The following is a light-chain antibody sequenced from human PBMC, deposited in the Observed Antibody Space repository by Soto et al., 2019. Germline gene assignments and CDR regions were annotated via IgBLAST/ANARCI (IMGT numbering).Light chain of an antibody. CDR1: QSVSSN. V-gene: IGKV3-15*01. J-gene: IGKJ1*01. CDR2: GPS. CDR3: QQYNNWPQT. Sequence: EIVMTQSPATLSVSPGERATLSCRASQSVSSNLAWYQQKPGQAPRLLIYGPSTRATGIPARFSGSGSGTEFTLTISSLQSEDFAVYYCQQYNNWPQTVGQGTKVEIK.